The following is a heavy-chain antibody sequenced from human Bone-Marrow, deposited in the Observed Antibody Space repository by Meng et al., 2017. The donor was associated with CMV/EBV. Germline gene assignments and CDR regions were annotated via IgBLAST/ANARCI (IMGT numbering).Heavy chain of an antibody. J-gene: IGHJ4*02. CDR2: ISAYNGNT. Sequence: ASVKVSCKASGYTFTGYYMHWVRQAPGQGLERMGWISAYNGNTNYAQKLQGRVTITADKSTSTAYMELSSLRSEDTAVYYCARVESSTSCLDYWGQGTLVTVSS. CDR3: ARVESSTSCLDY. V-gene: IGHV1-18*04. D-gene: IGHD2-2*01. CDR1: GYTFTGYY.